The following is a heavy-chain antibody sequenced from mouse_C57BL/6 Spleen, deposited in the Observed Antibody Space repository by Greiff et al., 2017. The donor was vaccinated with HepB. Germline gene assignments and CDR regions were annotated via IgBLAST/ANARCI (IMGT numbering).Heavy chain of an antibody. CDR1: GYSITSGYY. D-gene: IGHD1-1*01. CDR3: ARDPTVVAEDATDY. J-gene: IGHJ4*01. Sequence: EVQLQESGPGLVKPSQSLSLTCSVTGYSITSGYYWNWIRQFPGNKLEWMGYISYDGSNNYNPSLKNRISITRDTSKNQFFLKLNSVTTEDTATYYCARDPTVVAEDATDYWGQGTSVTVSS. V-gene: IGHV3-6*01. CDR2: ISYDGSN.